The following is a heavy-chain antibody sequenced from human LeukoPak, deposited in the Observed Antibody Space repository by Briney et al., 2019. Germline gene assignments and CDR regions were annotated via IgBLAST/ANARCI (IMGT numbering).Heavy chain of an antibody. V-gene: IGHV4-4*07. CDR1: GGSISSYY. J-gene: IGHJ3*02. CDR2: IYTSGST. CDR3: ASTAVVVAATSDAFDI. D-gene: IGHD2-15*01. Sequence: SETLSLTCTVSGGSISSYYWSWIRQPAGKGLEWIGRIYTSGSTNYNPSLKSRVTMSVDTSKNQFSLKLSSVTAADTAVYYCASTAVVVAATSDAFDIRGQGTMVTVSS.